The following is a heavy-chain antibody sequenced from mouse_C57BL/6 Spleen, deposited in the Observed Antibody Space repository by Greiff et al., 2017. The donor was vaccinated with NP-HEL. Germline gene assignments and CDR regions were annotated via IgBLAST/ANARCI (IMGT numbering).Heavy chain of an antibody. J-gene: IGHJ3*01. CDR3: ARPIYGSSYGCAY. CDR1: GFSLTSYG. Sequence: QVQLKESGPGLVQPSQSLSITCTVSGFSLTSYGVHWVRQSPGKGLEWLGVIWSGGSTDYNAAFISRLSISKDNSTSQVFFKMNSLQADDTAIYYCARPIYGSSYGCAYWGQGTLVTVSA. CDR2: IWSGGST. V-gene: IGHV2-2*01. D-gene: IGHD1-1*01.